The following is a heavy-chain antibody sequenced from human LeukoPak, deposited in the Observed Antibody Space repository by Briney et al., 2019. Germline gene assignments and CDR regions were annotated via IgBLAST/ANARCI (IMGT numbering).Heavy chain of an antibody. CDR3: AKGKYNRDAFDI. J-gene: IGHJ3*02. Sequence: PGGSLRLSCAASGFTFSSYAMSWVRQAPGKGVEWVSGISGSGGSTYYADSVKGRFTISRDNSKNTLYLQMNSLRAEDTAVFYCAKGKYNRDAFDIWGLGTMVTVSS. CDR1: GFTFSSYA. D-gene: IGHD6-6*01. CDR2: ISGSGGST. V-gene: IGHV3-23*01.